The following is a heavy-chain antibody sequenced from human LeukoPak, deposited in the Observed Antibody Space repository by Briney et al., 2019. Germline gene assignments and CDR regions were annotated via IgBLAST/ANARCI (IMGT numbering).Heavy chain of an antibody. Sequence: PGGSLRLSCAASGFTFSTYWMHWVRQAPGKGLVWVSRINTDGNTISYADSVRGRFTISRDNVKNTLYLHMNSLRAEDTAVYYCATYPQEDFDYWGQGTLVTVSS. J-gene: IGHJ4*02. D-gene: IGHD3-16*01. CDR3: ATYPQEDFDY. V-gene: IGHV3-74*01. CDR1: GFTFSTYW. CDR2: INTDGNTI.